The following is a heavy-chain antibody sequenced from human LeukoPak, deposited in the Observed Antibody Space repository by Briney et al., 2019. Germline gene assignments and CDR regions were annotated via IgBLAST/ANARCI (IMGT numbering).Heavy chain of an antibody. J-gene: IGHJ4*02. CDR3: PKHPATGDSSGYYDFDF. CDR2: TGGSGITT. Sequence: GGSLRLSCAASGFTFSSYAMSWVRQAPGKGLEWVSGTGGSGITTHYADSVNGRFTRSRDNSQNTLSLQISGLTAEDTAVYYCPKHPATGDSSGYYDFDFWGQGTLVTVSS. CDR1: GFTFSSYA. D-gene: IGHD3-22*01. V-gene: IGHV3-23*01.